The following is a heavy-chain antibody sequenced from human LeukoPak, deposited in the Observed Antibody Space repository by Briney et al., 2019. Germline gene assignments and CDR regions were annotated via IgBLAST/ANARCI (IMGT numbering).Heavy chain of an antibody. Sequence: PGGSLRLSCAASGFTFSSYGMHWVRQAPGKGLEWVAVIWYDGSNKYYADSVKGRFTISRDNSKNTLFLQMNSLRAEDTAVYYCARALYYYDSSGPLDYWGQGTLITVSS. V-gene: IGHV3-33*01. CDR2: IWYDGSNK. CDR1: GFTFSSYG. J-gene: IGHJ4*02. CDR3: ARALYYYDSSGPLDY. D-gene: IGHD3-22*01.